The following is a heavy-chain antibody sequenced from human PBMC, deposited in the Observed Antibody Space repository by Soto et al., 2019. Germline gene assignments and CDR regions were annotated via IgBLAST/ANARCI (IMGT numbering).Heavy chain of an antibody. CDR3: ARDRPVVVVPAANYGMDL. V-gene: IGHV3-7*04. D-gene: IGHD2-2*01. CDR2: IKQDGSEK. CDR1: GFTFSSYW. J-gene: IGHJ6*02. Sequence: PGGSLRLSCAASGFTFSSYWMSWVRQAPGKGLEWVANIKQDGSEKYYVDSVKGRFTISRDNAKNSLYLQMNSLRAEDTAVYYCARDRPVVVVPAANYGMDLWGQGTTVTVSS.